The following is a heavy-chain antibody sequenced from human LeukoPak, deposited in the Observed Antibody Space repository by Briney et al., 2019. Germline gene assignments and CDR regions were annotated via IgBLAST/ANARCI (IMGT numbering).Heavy chain of an antibody. D-gene: IGHD6-13*01. J-gene: IGHJ4*02. Sequence: SETLSLTCAVYGGSFSGYYWSWIRQPPGKGLEWIGEINHSGSTNYNPSLKSRVTISVDTSKNQFSLKLSSVTAADTAVYYCARGKYSSSWRPPIYDYWGQGTLVTVSS. V-gene: IGHV4-34*01. CDR3: ARGKYSSSWRPPIYDY. CDR1: GGSFSGYY. CDR2: INHSGST.